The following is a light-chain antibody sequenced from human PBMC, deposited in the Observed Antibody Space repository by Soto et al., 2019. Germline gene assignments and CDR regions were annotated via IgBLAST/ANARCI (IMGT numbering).Light chain of an antibody. CDR2: DVS. CDR3: GSWGHVPAVV. J-gene: IGLJ1*01. V-gene: IGLV2-14*01. Sequence: QSALTQPASVSGSPGQSITISCTGTSSDVGGYNSVSWYQQHPGKVPKIMIYDVSIRPSGVPDRFSGSKSGNTASLTVSGLQGEDEADYDCGSWGHVPAVVFGTGTKVTVL. CDR1: SSDVGGYNS.